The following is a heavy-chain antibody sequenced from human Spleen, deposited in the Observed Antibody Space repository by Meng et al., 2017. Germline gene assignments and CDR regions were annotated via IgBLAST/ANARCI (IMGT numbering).Heavy chain of an antibody. J-gene: IGHJ4*02. CDR1: GGSISSGGYS. D-gene: IGHD3-16*02. V-gene: IGHV4-30-2*05. Sequence: LQLQESGSGLLKPSQTLSLTCTVSGGSISSGGYSWSWIRQPPGKGLEWIGYIHSRESPYYNPSLKSRVSISEDTAKNQFSLKLTSVTAADTAVYYCARESRWSYLDYWGQGTLVTVSS. CDR3: ARESRWSYLDY. CDR2: IHSRESP.